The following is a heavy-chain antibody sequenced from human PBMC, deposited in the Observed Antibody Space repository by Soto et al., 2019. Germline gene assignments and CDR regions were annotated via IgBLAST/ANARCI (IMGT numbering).Heavy chain of an antibody. V-gene: IGHV1-69*06. CDR3: ARPLYYYDSSGYYVTSEYFQH. CDR1: GGTFSNYA. Sequence: QVQLVQSGAEVKKPGSSVKVSCKASGGTFSNYAISWVRQAPGQGLEWMGGIIPSFGTANYAQNFQDRVTITADNSTSTAYLELRSLRSEDTAVYYCARPLYYYDSSGYYVTSEYFQHCGQGTLVTVSS. J-gene: IGHJ1*01. D-gene: IGHD3-22*01. CDR2: IIPSFGTA.